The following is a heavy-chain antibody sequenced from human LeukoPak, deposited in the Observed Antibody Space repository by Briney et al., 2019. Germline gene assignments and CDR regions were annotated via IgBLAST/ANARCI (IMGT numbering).Heavy chain of an antibody. CDR2: IDTVGDT. D-gene: IGHD1-1*01. V-gene: IGHV3-13*01. CDR1: GFSLNYYD. J-gene: IGHJ4*02. CDR3: AKDAEWAGTTARFGY. Sequence: GESLRLSCAASGFSLNYYDMHWVRQVAGKGLEWVSAIDTVGDTYYSGSVRGRFIISRENIENSLYLQMYSLGAEDTAVYYCAKDAEWAGTTARFGYWGQGTLVTVSS.